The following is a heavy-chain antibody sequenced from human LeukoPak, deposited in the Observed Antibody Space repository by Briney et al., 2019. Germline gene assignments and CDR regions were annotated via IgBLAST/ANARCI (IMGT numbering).Heavy chain of an antibody. CDR1: GFTFSAYY. V-gene: IGHV3-30-3*01. J-gene: IGHJ4*02. CDR2: ISYDGSNK. D-gene: IGHD3-9*01. Sequence: PGGSLRLSCVASGFTFSAYYMSWIRQAPGKGLEWVAVISYDGSNKYYADSVKGRFTISRDNSKNTLYLQMNSLRAEDTAVYYCAIMAGMGYYDILTGYYSRGEFDYWGQGTLVTVSS. CDR3: AIMAGMGYYDILTGYYSRGEFDY.